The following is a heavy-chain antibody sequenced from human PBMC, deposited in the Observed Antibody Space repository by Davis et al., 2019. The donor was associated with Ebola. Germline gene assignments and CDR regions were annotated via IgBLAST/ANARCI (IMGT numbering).Heavy chain of an antibody. CDR2: IKQDGSEK. V-gene: IGHV3-7*03. CDR1: GFTFSSYW. J-gene: IGHJ6*02. CDR3: ARDLSGYSYGSDSDYYYGMDV. Sequence: PGGSLRLSCAASGFTFSSYWMSWVRQAPGKGLEWVANIKQDGSEKYYVDSVKGRFTISRDNAKNSLYLQMNSLRAEDTAVYYCARDLSGYSYGSDSDYYYGMDVWGQGTTVTVSS. D-gene: IGHD5-18*01.